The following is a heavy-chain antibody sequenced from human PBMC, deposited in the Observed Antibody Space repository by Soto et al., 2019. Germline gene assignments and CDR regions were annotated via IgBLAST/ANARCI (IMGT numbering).Heavy chain of an antibody. V-gene: IGHV4-39*01. CDR3: ARHGTLLIDY. CDR2: IYYSGST. CDR1: GGSISSSSYY. D-gene: IGHD1-26*01. J-gene: IGHJ4*02. Sequence: SETLSLTCTVSGGSISSSSYYWGWIRQPPGKGLEWIGSIYYSGSTYYNPSLKSRVTISADTSKNQFSLKLSSVTAADTAVYYCARHGTLLIDYWGQGTLVTVSS.